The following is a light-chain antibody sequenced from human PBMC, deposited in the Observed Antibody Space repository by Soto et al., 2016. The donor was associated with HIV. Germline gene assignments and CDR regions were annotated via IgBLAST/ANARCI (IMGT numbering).Light chain of an antibody. CDR2: DDD. V-gene: IGLV3-21*03. Sequence: SYVLPQPPSVSVAPGKTARITCGGNDIGSKSVHWYQQKPGQAPVLVVYDDDDRPSGIPERFSGSNSGNTATLTISRIEAGDEADYYCQVWDSNSDHVVFGGGTKVTVL. CDR3: QVWDSNSDHVV. J-gene: IGLJ2*01. CDR1: DIGSKS.